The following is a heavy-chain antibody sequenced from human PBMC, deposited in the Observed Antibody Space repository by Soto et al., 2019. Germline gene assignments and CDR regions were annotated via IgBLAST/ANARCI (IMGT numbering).Heavy chain of an antibody. D-gene: IGHD3-9*01. V-gene: IGHV4-34*01. CDR1: GGSFSGYY. CDR3: ANTYYDLLTGYHDAFDI. CDR2: VYCSGRT. Sequence: SEPLSLTCAVYGGSFSGYYWRWIRQPPGKGLECIGSVYCSGRTYYNPSLKSRVTISVDTSKNQSSLKLSSVTAADTAVYYCANTYYDLLTGYHDAFDIWGQGTMVTVSS. J-gene: IGHJ3*02.